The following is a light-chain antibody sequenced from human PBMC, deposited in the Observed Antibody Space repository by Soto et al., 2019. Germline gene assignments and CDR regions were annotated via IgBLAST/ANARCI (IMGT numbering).Light chain of an antibody. CDR3: AAWDDSVNGLV. CDR2: SND. CDR1: SSNIGSNS. Sequence: QSVLTQPPSASGTPGQRLTISCSGSSSNIGSNSVTWYQQLPGTAPKVLIHSNDRRPSGVPDRFSGSKSGTSASLAISGLLSDDEADYYCAAWDDSVNGLVFGGGTKVTVL. J-gene: IGLJ2*01. V-gene: IGLV1-44*01.